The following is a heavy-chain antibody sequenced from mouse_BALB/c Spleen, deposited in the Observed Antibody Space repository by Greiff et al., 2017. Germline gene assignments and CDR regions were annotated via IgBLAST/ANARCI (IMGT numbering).Heavy chain of an antibody. D-gene: IGHD1-1*01. CDR2: ISTYYGDA. J-gene: IGHJ2*01. CDR1: GYTFTDYA. V-gene: IGHV1S137*01. CDR3: ARGDYYEVDY. Sequence: LQESGAELVRPGVSVKISCKGSGYTFTDYAMHWVKQSHAKSLEWIGVISTYYGDASYNQKFKGKATMTVDKSSSTAYMELARLTSEDSAIYYCARGDYYEVDYWGQGTTLTVSS.